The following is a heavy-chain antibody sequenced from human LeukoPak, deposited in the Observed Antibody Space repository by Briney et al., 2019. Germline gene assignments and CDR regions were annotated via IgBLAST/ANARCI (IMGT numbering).Heavy chain of an antibody. CDR1: GFTFSSYA. Sequence: GGSLRLSCAASGFTFSSYAMHWVRQAPGKGLEWVAVISYDGSNKYYADSVKGRFTISRDNSKNTLYLQMNSLRAEDTAVYYCARGSHAVELFRTLALDYWGQGTLVTVSS. CDR2: ISYDGSNK. V-gene: IGHV3-30-3*01. CDR3: ARGSHAVELFRTLALDY. J-gene: IGHJ4*02. D-gene: IGHD3-10*01.